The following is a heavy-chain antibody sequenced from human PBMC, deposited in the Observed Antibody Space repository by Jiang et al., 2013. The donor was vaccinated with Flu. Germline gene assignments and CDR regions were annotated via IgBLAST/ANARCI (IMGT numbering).Heavy chain of an antibody. Sequence: SMHWVRQAPGKGLEWMGGFDPDDGETVYGQDFQGRLTMTEDTSINTAYMELRSLRPEDTALYYCTTPTAGDAFDLWGQGTMVTVSS. J-gene: IGHJ3*01. CDR2: FDPDDGET. V-gene: IGHV1-24*01. CDR3: TTPTAGDAFDL. CDR1: S.